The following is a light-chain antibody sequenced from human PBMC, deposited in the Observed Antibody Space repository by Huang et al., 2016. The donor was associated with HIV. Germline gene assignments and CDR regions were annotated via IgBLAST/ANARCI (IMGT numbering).Light chain of an antibody. CDR1: QSVTTF. J-gene: IGKJ4*01. Sequence: EILLTQSPATLSLSPGERATLSCRAMQSVTTFLAWYQQKPGQAPRLLIYDAANRATGIPARFSGSGSGTDFTLTISSLEPEDFAVYYCQQRSNRPLTFGGGTKVEIK. CDR2: DAA. V-gene: IGKV3-11*01. CDR3: QQRSNRPLT.